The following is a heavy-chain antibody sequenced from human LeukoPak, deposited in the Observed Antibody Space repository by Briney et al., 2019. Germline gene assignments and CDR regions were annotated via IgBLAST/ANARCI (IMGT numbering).Heavy chain of an antibody. J-gene: IGHJ4*02. CDR3: ARAYYDFWSGYTRYYSDY. V-gene: IGHV4-39*07. CDR1: GGSISSSSYY. CDR2: IYHSGST. D-gene: IGHD3-3*01. Sequence: PSETLSLTCTVSGGSISSSSYYWGWIRQPPGKGLEWIGSIYHSGSTYYNPSLKSRVTISVDTSKNQFSLKLSSVTAADTAVYYCARAYYDFWSGYTRYYSDYWGQGTLVTVSS.